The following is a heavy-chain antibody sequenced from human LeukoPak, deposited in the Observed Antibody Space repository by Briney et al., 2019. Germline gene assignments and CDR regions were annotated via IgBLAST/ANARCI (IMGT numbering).Heavy chain of an antibody. CDR2: IWYDGSNK. Sequence: GGSLRLSCAASGFTFSSYGMHWVRQAPGKGLEWVAVIWYDGSNKYYADSVKGRFTISRDNARNSLYLQMNSLRAEDTAVYYCARDYQWLPEYWGQGTLVTVSS. CDR1: GFTFSSYG. D-gene: IGHD6-19*01. CDR3: ARDYQWLPEY. V-gene: IGHV3-33*01. J-gene: IGHJ4*02.